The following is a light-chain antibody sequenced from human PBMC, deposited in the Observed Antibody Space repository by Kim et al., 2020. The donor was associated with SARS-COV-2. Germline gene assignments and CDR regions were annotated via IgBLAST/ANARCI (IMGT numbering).Light chain of an antibody. CDR3: QHYNNWPRT. Sequence: EIVMTQSPATLSVSPGERVTLSCRASQSVGSKLAWYQQKPGQAPRLLIYGPSTRATGIPARFSASGSGTEFTLTITSLQSEDFAAYYCQHYNNWPRTFGQGTKVEIK. J-gene: IGKJ1*01. CDR2: GPS. V-gene: IGKV3-15*01. CDR1: QSVGSK.